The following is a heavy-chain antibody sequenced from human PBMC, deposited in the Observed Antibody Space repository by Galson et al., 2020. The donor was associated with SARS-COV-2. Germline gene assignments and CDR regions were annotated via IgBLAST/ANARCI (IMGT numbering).Heavy chain of an antibody. CDR2: IYNRGRFDTTGTA. V-gene: IGHV4-4*07. Sequence: SETLSLTCSASGDSIRSFYWSWICQPAGKGLEWIGRIYNRGRFDTTGTANYHPSLKSRDAPSVDTASNQFSLKLNSVTAADPARFYCAAQRSINSAWGVWGQGILVTVSS. CDR1: GDSIRSFY. J-gene: IGHJ4*02. D-gene: IGHD1-26*01. CDR3: AAQRSINSAWGV.